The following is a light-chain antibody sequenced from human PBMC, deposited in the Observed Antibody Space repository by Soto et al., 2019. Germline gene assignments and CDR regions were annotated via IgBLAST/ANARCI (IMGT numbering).Light chain of an antibody. V-gene: IGKV1-5*03. J-gene: IGKJ1*01. CDR1: QSISSW. CDR2: KAS. Sequence: DIQMTQAPSSLSASVEYRFTITCLASQSISSWLAWYQQKPGKAPKLLIYKASTLKSGVPSRFSGSGSGTEFTLTISSLQPEDFATYYSEHYNSYSEALGQGTRVDI. CDR3: EHYNSYSEA.